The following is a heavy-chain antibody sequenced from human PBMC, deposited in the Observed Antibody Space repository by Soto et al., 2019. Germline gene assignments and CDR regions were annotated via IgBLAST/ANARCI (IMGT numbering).Heavy chain of an antibody. CDR3: ARIGQRAAAGVVDY. D-gene: IGHD6-13*01. CDR1: GGSISSYY. V-gene: IGHV4-59*01. CDR2: IYYSGST. Sequence: PSETLSLTCTVSGGSISSYYWSWIRQPPGKGLEWIGYIYYSGSTNYNPSLKSRVTISVDTSKNQFSLKLSSVTAADTAVYYSARIGQRAAAGVVDYWGQGTLGTVSS. J-gene: IGHJ4*02.